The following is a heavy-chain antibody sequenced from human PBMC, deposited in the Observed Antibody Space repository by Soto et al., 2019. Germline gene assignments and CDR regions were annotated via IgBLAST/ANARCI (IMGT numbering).Heavy chain of an antibody. D-gene: IGHD3-10*01. CDR3: ARVSRRGNTWYWFDP. J-gene: IGHJ5*02. V-gene: IGHV1-8*01. CDR2: MNPNNDTT. CDR1: GYTFTTND. Sequence: QVQLVQSGAEVKKPGASVKVSCKASGYTFTTNDINWVRQATGQGLEWMGWMNPNNDTTGYAQKFQGRVTMTRNIPIDKAYMELSSLTSEDTAVYYCARVSRRGNTWYWFDPWGQGTLVTVSP.